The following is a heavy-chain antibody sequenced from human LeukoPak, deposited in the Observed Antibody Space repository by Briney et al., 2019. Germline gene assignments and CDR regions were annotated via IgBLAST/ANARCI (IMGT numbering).Heavy chain of an antibody. J-gene: IGHJ6*02. Sequence: GGSLRLSCAASGFTFSSYGMHWVRQAPGKGLEWVAVISYDGSNKYYADSVKGRFTISRDNSKNTLYLQMNSLSAEDTAVYYCAKEGRTNGESYYYGMDVWGQGTTVTVSS. CDR3: AKEGRTNGESYYYGMDV. V-gene: IGHV3-30*18. CDR1: GFTFSSYG. CDR2: ISYDGSNK. D-gene: IGHD2-8*01.